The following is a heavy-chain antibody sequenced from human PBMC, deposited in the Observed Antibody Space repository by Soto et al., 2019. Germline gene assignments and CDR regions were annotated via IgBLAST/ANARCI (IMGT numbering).Heavy chain of an antibody. Sequence: SETLSLTCAVYGGSFSAYFWSWIRQPPGKGLEWIGEINHSGSTNYKSSLKRRVTISVDTSKNQFSLKLTSVTAADTAVYYCARGPTHCSTTNCYGDYFDYWGQGTLVTVSS. D-gene: IGHD2-2*01. CDR3: ARGPTHCSTTNCYGDYFDY. V-gene: IGHV4-34*01. CDR2: INHSGST. CDR1: GGSFSAYF. J-gene: IGHJ4*02.